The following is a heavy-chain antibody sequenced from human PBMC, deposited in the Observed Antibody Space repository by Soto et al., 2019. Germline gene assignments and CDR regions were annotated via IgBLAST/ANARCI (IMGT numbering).Heavy chain of an antibody. CDR3: ARRYGGAVDY. Sequence: SETLSLTCAVSGGSISSGAYSWSWIRQPPGKGLEWVGYIYHSGSTYYNPSLKSRITLSVDTSKNQFSLKLSSVTAADTAVYYCARRYGGAVDYWGQGTLVTVS. CDR1: GGSISSGAYS. CDR2: IYHSGST. D-gene: IGHD3-10*01. V-gene: IGHV4-30-2*01. J-gene: IGHJ4*02.